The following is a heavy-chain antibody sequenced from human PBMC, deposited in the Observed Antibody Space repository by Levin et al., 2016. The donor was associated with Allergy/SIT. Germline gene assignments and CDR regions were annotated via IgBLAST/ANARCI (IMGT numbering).Heavy chain of an antibody. V-gene: IGHV3-23*01. CDR2: IEPSGANT. CDR1: GFTFSSYS. J-gene: IGHJ4*02. D-gene: IGHD2/OR15-2a*01. CDR3: TRHSMTYRGCFDY. Sequence: GGSLRLSCPASGFTFSSYSMSWVRQAPGKGLEWVSAIEPSGANTYYADSVRGRFTISRDNSKNTLYLQMDSLRADDTAVYYCTRHSMTYRGCFDYWGQGSQVTVSS.